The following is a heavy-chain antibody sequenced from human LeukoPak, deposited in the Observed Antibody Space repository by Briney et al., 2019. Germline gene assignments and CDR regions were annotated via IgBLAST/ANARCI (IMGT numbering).Heavy chain of an antibody. V-gene: IGHV4-61*05. CDR2: IYYSGST. Sequence: ASETLSLTCTVSGGSISSSSYYWGWIRQPPGKGLEWIGYIYYSGSTNYNPSLKSRVTISVDTSKNQFSLKLSSVTAADTAVYYCASVDLAPGGSHAFDIWGQGTMVTVSS. J-gene: IGHJ3*02. D-gene: IGHD2-8*02. CDR3: ASVDLAPGGSHAFDI. CDR1: GGSISSSSYY.